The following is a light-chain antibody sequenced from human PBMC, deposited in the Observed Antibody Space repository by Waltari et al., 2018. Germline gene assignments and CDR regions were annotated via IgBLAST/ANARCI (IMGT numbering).Light chain of an antibody. CDR3: CSYAGSYTWV. Sequence: QSALPQPRSVSGSPGQSVTISCTGTRSDVGGYDFVSWSHQNPAKAPKLMVFDVNRRPPGGPSRFSGSKAGNTASLTISRLQAEDEADYYCCSYAGSYTWVFGTGTKVTVL. CDR2: DVN. J-gene: IGLJ1*01. V-gene: IGLV2-11*01. CDR1: RSDVGGYDF.